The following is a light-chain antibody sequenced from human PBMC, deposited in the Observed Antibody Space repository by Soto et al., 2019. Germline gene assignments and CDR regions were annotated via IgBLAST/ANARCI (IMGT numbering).Light chain of an antibody. CDR3: SSYTSSSTLFV. Sequence: QCALTQPASVSGSPGQSITISCTGTSSDVGGYNYVSWYQQHPGKAPKLMIYEVSNRPSGVSNRFSGSKSGNTASLTISGLQAEDEADYYCSSYTSSSTLFVSGNGTKVTVL. CDR2: EVS. CDR1: SSDVGGYNY. V-gene: IGLV2-14*01. J-gene: IGLJ1*01.